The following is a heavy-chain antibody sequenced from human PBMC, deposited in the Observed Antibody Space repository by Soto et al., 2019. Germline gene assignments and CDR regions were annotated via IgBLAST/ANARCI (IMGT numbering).Heavy chain of an antibody. Sequence: QVQLVQSGAAVKKPESSVKVSCKAPGGTFSTYAISWVRQAPGQGLEWMGGIIPMFGTANYAQRFQDRVTITADESTNTGYMELSSLRSEDTAVYFCASGIQLWLRRINNGYSGWGQGTLVTVSS. V-gene: IGHV1-69*12. D-gene: IGHD5-18*01. CDR3: ASGIQLWLRRINNGYSG. J-gene: IGHJ4*02. CDR2: IIPMFGTA. CDR1: GGTFSTYA.